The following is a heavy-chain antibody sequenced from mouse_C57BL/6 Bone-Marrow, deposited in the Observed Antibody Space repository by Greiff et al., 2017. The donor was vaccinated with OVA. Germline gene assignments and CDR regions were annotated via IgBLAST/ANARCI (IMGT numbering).Heavy chain of an antibody. CDR3: ARSYGYAMDH. CDR1: GYTFTSYG. D-gene: IGHD1-1*01. Sequence: LKQSGAELARPGASVKLSCKASGYTFTSYGISWVKQRTGQGLEWIGEIYPGSGNTYYNEKFKGKATLTADKSSSTAYMELRSLTSEDSAVYFCARSYGYAMDHWGQGTSVTVSS. J-gene: IGHJ4*01. CDR2: IYPGSGNT. V-gene: IGHV1-81*01.